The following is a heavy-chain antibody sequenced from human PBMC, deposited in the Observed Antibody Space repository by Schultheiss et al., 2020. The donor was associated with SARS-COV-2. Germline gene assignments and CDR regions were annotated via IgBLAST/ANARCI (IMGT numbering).Heavy chain of an antibody. CDR1: RGSISGDN. CDR3: ARDEPPNYIEWFDP. D-gene: IGHD1-7*01. J-gene: IGHJ5*02. V-gene: IGHV4-4*07. Sequence: SETLSLTCTVSRGSISGDNWSWIRQPAGKGLEWIGRIYTSGSTNYNPSLKSRVTMSVDTSKNQFSLNLTSVTAADTAVYYCARDEPPNYIEWFDPWGQGTLVTVSS. CDR2: IYTSGST.